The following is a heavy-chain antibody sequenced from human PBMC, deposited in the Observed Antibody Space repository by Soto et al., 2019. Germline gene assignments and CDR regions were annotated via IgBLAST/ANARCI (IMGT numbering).Heavy chain of an antibody. D-gene: IGHD3-9*01. V-gene: IGHV1-18*01. J-gene: IGHJ5*02. CDR2: ISAYNGNT. CDR1: GYTFTSYG. Sequence: ASVKVSCKASGYTFTSYGISWVRQAHGQRLKWMRWISAYNGNTNYAQKKQGRVTMTTDTSTSTAYMELRSLRSDDTAVYYCARSTRQKYYDILTGIKTNWFDPWGQGTLVTVSS. CDR3: ARSTRQKYYDILTGIKTNWFDP.